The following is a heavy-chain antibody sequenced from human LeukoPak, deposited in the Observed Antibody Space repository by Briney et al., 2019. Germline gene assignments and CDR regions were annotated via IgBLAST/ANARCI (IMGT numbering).Heavy chain of an antibody. V-gene: IGHV4-59*04. D-gene: IGHD3-3*01. CDR2: IYHSGST. CDR1: GGSISSYY. CDR3: ARLARITIFGVVITPFDY. Sequence: SETLSLTCTVSGGSISSYYWSWIRQPPGKGLEWIGYIYHSGSTYYNPSLKSRVTISVDTSKNQFSLKLSSVTAADTAVYYCARLARITIFGVVITPFDYWGQGTLVTVSS. J-gene: IGHJ4*02.